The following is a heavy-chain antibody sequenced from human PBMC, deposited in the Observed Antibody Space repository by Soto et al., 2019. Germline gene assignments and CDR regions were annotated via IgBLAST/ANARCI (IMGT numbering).Heavy chain of an antibody. D-gene: IGHD1-26*01. V-gene: IGHV3-21*01. CDR3: ARERVGTTRPFDY. J-gene: IGHJ4*02. CDR1: GFTFSGFG. CDR2: ISSTSSYI. Sequence: EAQLVESGGGLVKPGGSLRLSCAASGFTFSGFGMNWVRQAPGKGLEWVSSISSTSSYIYQADSVRGRFTISRDNAKNSLFLQMNSLSAADTAVYYCARERVGTTRPFDYWGQGTLVTVS.